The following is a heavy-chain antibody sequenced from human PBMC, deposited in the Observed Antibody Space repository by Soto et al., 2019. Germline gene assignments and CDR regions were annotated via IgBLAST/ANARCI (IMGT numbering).Heavy chain of an antibody. D-gene: IGHD6-13*01. CDR2: IWYDGSNK. CDR3: ATGSSSSY. CDR1: GFTFSSYG. V-gene: IGHV3-33*01. J-gene: IGHJ4*02. Sequence: QVQLVESGGGVVQPGRSLRLSCAASGFTFSSYGMHWVRQAPGKGLEWVAAIWYDGSNKYYADSVKGRFTISRDNSKNTLYLQMNSLRAEDTAVYYCATGSSSSYWGQGTLVTVSS.